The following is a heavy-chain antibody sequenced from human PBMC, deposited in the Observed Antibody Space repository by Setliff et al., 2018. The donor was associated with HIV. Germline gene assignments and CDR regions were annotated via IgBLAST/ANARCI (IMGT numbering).Heavy chain of an antibody. V-gene: IGHV3-30*02. CDR2: IPFDGSSK. J-gene: IGHJ6*03. Sequence: PGGSLRLSCRGFRTTFSGYGLNWVRQAPGKGLEWVAVIPFDGSSKYYADSVKGRFTISRDNSKNTLYLQMSSLRVDDTAVYYCVKEAYSNTWNYYYYYIDVWGKGTTVTVSS. CDR1: RTTFSGYG. CDR3: VKEAYSNTWNYYYYYIDV. D-gene: IGHD6-13*01.